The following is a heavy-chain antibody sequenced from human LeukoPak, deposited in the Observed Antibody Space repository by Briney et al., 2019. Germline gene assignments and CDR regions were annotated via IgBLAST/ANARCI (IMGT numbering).Heavy chain of an antibody. V-gene: IGHV5-10-1*01. J-gene: IGHJ4*02. CDR3: AGQDF. CDR1: GCGFTTYW. Sequence: PGESLKISCKVSGCGFTTYWINWVRQMPGKGLEWMGRIDPSDSYTDYALSFQGHVTISADRSLSTAYLQWYSLKASDTAMYYCAGQDFWGQGTLVTVSS. CDR2: IDPSDSYT.